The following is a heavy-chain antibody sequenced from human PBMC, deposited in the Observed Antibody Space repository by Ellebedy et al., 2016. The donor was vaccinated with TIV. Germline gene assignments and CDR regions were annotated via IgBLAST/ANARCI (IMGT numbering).Heavy chain of an antibody. Sequence: GGSLRLXXAASGFTFSSHGMSWVRQAPGKGLEWVANIKPDGSEKFYVDSVKGRFTISRDNAKNSLYLQMNSLRDEDTAVYYCVSGRPGPSWGQGTLVTVSS. CDR3: VSGRPGPS. J-gene: IGHJ5*02. CDR1: GFTFSSHG. V-gene: IGHV3-7*03. CDR2: IKPDGSEK.